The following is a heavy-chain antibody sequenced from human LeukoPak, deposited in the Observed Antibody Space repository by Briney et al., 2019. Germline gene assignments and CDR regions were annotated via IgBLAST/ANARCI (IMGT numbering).Heavy chain of an antibody. CDR2: IYHSGNN. CDR3: ATNLYGSGNYFAY. CDR1: GYFISTGYY. V-gene: IGHV4-38-2*02. D-gene: IGHD3-10*01. J-gene: IGHJ4*02. Sequence: SETLSLTCTVSGYFISTGYYWGWIRQSPGKGLEWIAIIYHSGNNYYNPSLKSRVTISVDTSKNQFSLKLTSVPAADTAVYYCATNLYGSGNYFAYWGQGTLVTVSS.